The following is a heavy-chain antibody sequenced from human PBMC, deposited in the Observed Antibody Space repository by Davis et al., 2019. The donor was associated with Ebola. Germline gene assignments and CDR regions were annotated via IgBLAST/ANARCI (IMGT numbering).Heavy chain of an antibody. Sequence: SVNVSRQASGGTFSSYAISWVRLAPGQGLEWMGGIIPIFGTANYAQKFQGRVTITADESTSTAYMELRSLRSDDTAVYYCARAGGYYYGSGVDYWGQGTLVTVSS. CDR2: IIPIFGTA. D-gene: IGHD3-10*01. V-gene: IGHV1-69*13. CDR1: GGTFSSYA. J-gene: IGHJ4*02. CDR3: ARAGGYYYGSGVDY.